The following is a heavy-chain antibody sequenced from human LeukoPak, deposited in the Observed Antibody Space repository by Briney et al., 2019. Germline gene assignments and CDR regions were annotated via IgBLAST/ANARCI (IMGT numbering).Heavy chain of an antibody. CDR3: ANCITMIVRNGMDV. CDR1: GFTFSSYG. Sequence: GGSLRLSCAASGFTFSSYGMHWVHQAPGKGLEWVAVISYDGSNKYYADSVKGRFTISRDNSKNTLYLQMNSLRAEDTAVYYCANCITMIVRNGMDVWGQGTTVTVSS. D-gene: IGHD3-22*01. CDR2: ISYDGSNK. J-gene: IGHJ6*02. V-gene: IGHV3-30*18.